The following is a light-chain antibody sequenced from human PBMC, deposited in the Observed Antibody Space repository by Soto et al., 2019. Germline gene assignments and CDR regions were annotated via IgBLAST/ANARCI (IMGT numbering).Light chain of an antibody. Sequence: SYELTQPPSVSVSPGQTANITCSGDKLGDKYACWYQQRPGQSPVLAIYQHSKRPSGIPERFSGSNSGNTATLTISGTQAMDEADYYCQAWDSSTTNVVFGGGTKVTVL. V-gene: IGLV3-1*01. J-gene: IGLJ2*01. CDR2: QHS. CDR3: QAWDSSTTNVV. CDR1: KLGDKY.